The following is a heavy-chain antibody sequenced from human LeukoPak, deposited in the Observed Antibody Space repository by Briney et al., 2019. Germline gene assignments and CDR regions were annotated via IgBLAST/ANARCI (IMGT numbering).Heavy chain of an antibody. CDR3: ARDFDG. V-gene: IGHV3-7*01. CDR1: GFTFRNYW. J-gene: IGHJ4*02. CDR2: IKEDGSKK. Sequence: PEGSLRLSCAASGFTFRNYWMSWVRQAPGKGLEWVANIKEDGSKKYYVDSVKGRFTISRDNAKNSLYLQMNSLRVEDTAVYYCARDFDGWGQGTLVTVSS.